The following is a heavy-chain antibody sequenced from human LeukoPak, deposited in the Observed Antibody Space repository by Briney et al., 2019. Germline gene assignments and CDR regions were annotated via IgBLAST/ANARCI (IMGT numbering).Heavy chain of an antibody. CDR3: ARLEIVGATGFDY. CDR2: IDPRDSYT. V-gene: IGHV5-10-1*01. Sequence: GESLKISCEGSGYTFTSYWITWVRQMPGKGLEWMGRIDPRDSYTKYSPSFRGLVTISVDKSTNTAYLQWNSLKASDSAMYYCARLEIVGATGFDYWGQGTLVTVSS. J-gene: IGHJ4*02. CDR1: GYTFTSYW. D-gene: IGHD1-26*01.